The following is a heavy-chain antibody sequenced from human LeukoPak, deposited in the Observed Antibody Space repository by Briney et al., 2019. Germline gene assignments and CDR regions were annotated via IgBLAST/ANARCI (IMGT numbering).Heavy chain of an antibody. Sequence: SETLSLTCTVSGGSISSGGYYWSWIRQPPGKGLEWIGYIYHSGSTYYNPSLKSRVTISVDRSKNQFSLKLSSVTAADTAVYYCASENRYSGSYRGGGEFDPWGQGTLVTVSS. CDR1: GGSISSGGYY. D-gene: IGHD1-26*01. J-gene: IGHJ5*02. CDR2: IYHSGST. V-gene: IGHV4-30-2*01. CDR3: ASENRYSGSYRGGGEFDP.